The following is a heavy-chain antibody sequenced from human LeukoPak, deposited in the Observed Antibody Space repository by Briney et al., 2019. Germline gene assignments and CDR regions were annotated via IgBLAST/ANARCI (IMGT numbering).Heavy chain of an antibody. V-gene: IGHV3-43*01. J-gene: IGHJ4*02. CDR3: AKAAIRYTTRWNNFDY. CDR2: INWDGGTT. Sequence: GGSLRLSCAASGFTFDDYTMHWVRQAPGKGLEWVSLINWDGGTTYYTDSVKGRFTISRDNSKNSLYLQMNSLRAEDSAFYYCAKAAIRYTTRWNNFDYWGQGTLVTVSS. D-gene: IGHD2-2*02. CDR1: GFTFDDYT.